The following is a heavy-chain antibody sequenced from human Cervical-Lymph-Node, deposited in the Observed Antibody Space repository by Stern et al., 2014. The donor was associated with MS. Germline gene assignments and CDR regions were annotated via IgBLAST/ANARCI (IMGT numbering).Heavy chain of an antibody. CDR2: IRAYNGDT. CDR3: AVLSVDADFDY. D-gene: IGHD5-18*01. J-gene: IGHJ4*02. Sequence: QVQLVQSGAEVKKPGASVKVSCTASGYTFTDYAISWVRQAPGQGLEWMAWIRAYNGDTNYAQEVQGRVSLTTDTATSTAYMELRSLRSDDTAVYYCAVLSVDADFDYWGQGTLVTVSS. V-gene: IGHV1-18*01. CDR1: GYTFTDYA.